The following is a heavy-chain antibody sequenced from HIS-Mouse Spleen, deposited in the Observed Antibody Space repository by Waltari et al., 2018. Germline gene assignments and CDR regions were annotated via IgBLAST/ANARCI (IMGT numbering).Heavy chain of an antibody. Sequence: QVQLQESGPGLVKPSETLSLTCTVSGYSISSGYYWGWIRQPPGKGLEWIGSIYHSGRTYYNPPRKSRVTISVDTSKNQFSLKLSSVTAADTAVYYCARGGNSSSGWPRRGFDYWGQGTLVTVSS. V-gene: IGHV4-38-2*02. CDR2: IYHSGRT. CDR3: ARGGNSSSGWPRRGFDY. D-gene: IGHD6-19*01. J-gene: IGHJ4*02. CDR1: GYSISSGYY.